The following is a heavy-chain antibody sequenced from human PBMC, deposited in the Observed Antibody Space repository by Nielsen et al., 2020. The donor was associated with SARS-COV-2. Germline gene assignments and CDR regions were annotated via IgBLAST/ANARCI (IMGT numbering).Heavy chain of an antibody. J-gene: IGHJ4*02. V-gene: IGHV3-30*03. CDR2: ISYDGSNK. CDR3: ARDYSRMVRGVIDY. D-gene: IGHD3-10*01. Sequence: GGSLRLSCAASGFTFSSYGMHWVRQAPGKGLEWVAVISYDGSNKYYADSVKGRFTISRDNSKNTLYLQMNSLRAEDTAVYYCARDYSRMVRGVIDYWGQGTLVTVSS. CDR1: GFTFSSYG.